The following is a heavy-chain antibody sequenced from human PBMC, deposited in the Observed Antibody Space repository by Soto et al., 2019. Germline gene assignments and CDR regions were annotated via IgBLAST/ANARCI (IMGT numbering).Heavy chain of an antibody. Sequence: QMQLVQSGAELKKPGTSVNVSCTASGETLRSYYIHWVRQAPGQGPEWMGMINPRGDTPNYAQRFQGRVTMARDTATDTVYMQLSSLTSGDTAVYYCARDHRGSLAARLGDWGQGTLVTVSS. V-gene: IGHV1-46*01. CDR1: GETLRSYY. D-gene: IGHD6-6*01. CDR2: INPRGDTP. CDR3: ARDHRGSLAARLGD. J-gene: IGHJ4*02.